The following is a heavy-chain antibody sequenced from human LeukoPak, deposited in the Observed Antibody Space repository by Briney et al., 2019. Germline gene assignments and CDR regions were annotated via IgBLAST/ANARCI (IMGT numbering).Heavy chain of an antibody. CDR1: GLVAGDSA. D-gene: IGHD3-16*02. Sequence: GGSLRLSCLMSGLVAGDSAMHWVRQAPGKGLEWVAGISWNSDSEVYADSVKGRFTISRDNGKNSLYLQMSSLRPGDTPFYYVAQDFRDTWDKRGYFHHGGQGTLVTVSS. CDR2: ISWNSDSE. V-gene: IGHV3-9*02. J-gene: IGHJ4*02. CDR3: AQDFRDTWDKRGYFHH.